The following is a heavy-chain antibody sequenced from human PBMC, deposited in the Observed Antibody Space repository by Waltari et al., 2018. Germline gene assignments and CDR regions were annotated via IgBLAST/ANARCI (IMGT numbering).Heavy chain of an antibody. J-gene: IGHJ4*02. CDR3: ARDRTLGYSGYALFDY. CDR1: GFTFSSYL. D-gene: IGHD5-12*01. Sequence: QVQLLESGGGLVKPGGSLRLSCASSGFTFSSYLLGWIRQAPGKGLEWISYISSGGTDMNYADSLKGRLTISRDNAKSSLYLQIDNLRVEDTAVYYCARDRTLGYSGYALFDYWGLGTLVTVSS. V-gene: IGHV3-11*04. CDR2: ISSGGTDM.